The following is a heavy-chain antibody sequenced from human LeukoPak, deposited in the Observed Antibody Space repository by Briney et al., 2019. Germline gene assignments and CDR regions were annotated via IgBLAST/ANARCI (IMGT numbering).Heavy chain of an antibody. CDR1: GGSISSGGYC. CDR2: IYHSGST. CDR3: ARSGVHDPRFDY. J-gene: IGHJ4*02. D-gene: IGHD3-10*01. Sequence: SETLSLTCAVSGGSISSGGYCWSWIRQPPGTGLEWIGYIYHSGSTYYNPSLKSRVTISVDTSKNQFSLKLSSVTAADTAVYYCARSGVHDPRFDYWGQGTLVTVSS. V-gene: IGHV4-30-4*07.